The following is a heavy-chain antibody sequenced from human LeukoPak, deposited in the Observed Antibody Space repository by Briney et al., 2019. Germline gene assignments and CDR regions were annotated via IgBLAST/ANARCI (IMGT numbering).Heavy chain of an antibody. Sequence: PSETLSLTCTVSGGSVSTSHYYRGWIRQPPGKGLEWIGYIYYSGRTYYNPSLKSRVTISVDTSKNEFSLKLSSVTAADTAVYYCARSWAPGYCSSTTCYNFDYWGQGTLVTVSS. V-gene: IGHV4-39*01. J-gene: IGHJ4*02. CDR3: ARSWAPGYCSSTTCYNFDY. CDR2: IYYSGRT. CDR1: GGSVSTSHYY. D-gene: IGHD2-2*02.